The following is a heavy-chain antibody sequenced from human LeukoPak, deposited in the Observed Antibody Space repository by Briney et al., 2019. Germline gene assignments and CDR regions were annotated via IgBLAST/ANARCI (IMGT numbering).Heavy chain of an antibody. CDR3: ARVGIAAAKGFDY. CDR2: IIPIFGTA. V-gene: IGHV1-69*13. J-gene: IGHJ4*02. CDR1: GYTFSDFY. D-gene: IGHD6-13*01. Sequence: AASVKVSCKASGYTFSDFYIHWVRQAPGQGLEWMGGIIPIFGTANYAQKFQGRVTITADESTSTAYMELSSLRSEDTAVYYCARVGIAAAKGFDYWGQGTLVTVSS.